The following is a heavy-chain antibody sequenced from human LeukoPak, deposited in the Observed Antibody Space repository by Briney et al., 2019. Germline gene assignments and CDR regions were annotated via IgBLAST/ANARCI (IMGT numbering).Heavy chain of an antibody. D-gene: IGHD3-22*01. J-gene: IGHJ4*02. Sequence: SETLSLTCTVSGGSISSSSYYWGWLRQPPGKGLEWIGSIYYSGSTYYNPSLKSRVTISVDTSKNQFSLKLSSVTAADTAVYYCARDDSSGYYLDYWGQGTLVTVSS. V-gene: IGHV4-39*07. CDR1: GGSISSSSYY. CDR3: ARDDSSGYYLDY. CDR2: IYYSGST.